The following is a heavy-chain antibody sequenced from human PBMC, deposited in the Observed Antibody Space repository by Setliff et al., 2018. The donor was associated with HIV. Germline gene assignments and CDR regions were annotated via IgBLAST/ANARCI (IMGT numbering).Heavy chain of an antibody. Sequence: GGSLRLSCAASGFTFDDYAMHWVRQPPGKGLEWISFINWNSGSMAYAGSVKGRFTISRDNAKNSLYLQMNTLGPEDTALYYCAKDMWTEVTGTCDHWGQGTPVTVSS. D-gene: IGHD6-19*01. CDR3: AKDMWTEVTGTCDH. CDR2: INWNSGSM. J-gene: IGHJ4*02. CDR1: GFTFDDYA. V-gene: IGHV3-9*01.